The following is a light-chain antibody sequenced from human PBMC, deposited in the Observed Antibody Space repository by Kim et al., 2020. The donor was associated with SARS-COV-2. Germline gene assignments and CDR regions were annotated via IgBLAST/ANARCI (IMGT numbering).Light chain of an antibody. CDR2: QDS. Sequence: SYELTQPPSVSVSPGQTASITCSGDKLGDKYACWYQQKPGQSPVLVIYQDSKRPSGIPERFSGSNSGNTATLTISGTQAMDEADYCCQAWDSSTGV. CDR3: QAWDSSTGV. J-gene: IGLJ3*02. CDR1: KLGDKY. V-gene: IGLV3-1*01.